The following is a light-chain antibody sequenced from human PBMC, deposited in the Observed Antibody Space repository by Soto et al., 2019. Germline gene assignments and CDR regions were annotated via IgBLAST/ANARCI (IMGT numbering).Light chain of an antibody. CDR2: DAS. CDR1: QSIGDW. V-gene: IGKV1-5*01. CDR3: QQYNSYSLST. Sequence: DIQMTQSPSTLSASVGDRVTITCRASQSIGDWLAWYQQRPGKAPSLLIYDASVSASGIPPGLSGSGSGTEFSHTITGLQPDDFATYYCQQYNSYSLSTFGQGTKVEI. J-gene: IGKJ2*01.